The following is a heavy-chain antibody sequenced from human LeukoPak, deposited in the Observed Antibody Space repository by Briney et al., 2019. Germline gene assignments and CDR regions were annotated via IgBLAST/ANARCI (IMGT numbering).Heavy chain of an antibody. Sequence: GGSLRLSCAASGHTFSNYWMSWVRQAPGKGLEWVANIKEDGNEKYYVDSVKGRFTISRDNAKKLLYLQMNSLRAEDTAVYYCARDRSRFYYWGQGTLITVSS. CDR1: GHTFSNYW. CDR3: ARDRSRFYY. J-gene: IGHJ4*02. D-gene: IGHD2-2*01. CDR2: IKEDGNEK. V-gene: IGHV3-7*01.